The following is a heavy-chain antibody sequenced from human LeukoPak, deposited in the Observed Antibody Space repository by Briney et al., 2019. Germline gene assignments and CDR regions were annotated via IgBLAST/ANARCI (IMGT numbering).Heavy chain of an antibody. CDR3: AREYVVPAAIGWYYYGMDV. J-gene: IGHJ6*02. CDR2: IYSGGST. V-gene: IGHV3-66*01. CDR1: GGSISSYY. Sequence: ETLSLTCTVSGGSISSYYMSWVRQAPGKGLEWVSVIYSGGSTYYADSVKGRFTISRDNSKNTLYLQMNSLRAEDTAVYYCAREYVVPAAIGWYYYGMDVWGQGTTVTVSS. D-gene: IGHD2-2*02.